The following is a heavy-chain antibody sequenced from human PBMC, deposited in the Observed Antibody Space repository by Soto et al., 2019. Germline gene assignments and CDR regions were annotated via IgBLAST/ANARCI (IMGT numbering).Heavy chain of an antibody. Sequence: QVKLVESGGGVVQPERSLRLSCAASGLTFRNYGMHWVRQAPGKGLEWVAVIWYDGSNKYYADSVKGRFTISRDNSKNTRFLQMNSLRADDTAVSYCAADIGGYPRNYFASWCQGTLVTVSS. J-gene: IGHJ4*02. CDR3: AADIGGYPRNYFAS. V-gene: IGHV3-33*01. D-gene: IGHD5-12*01. CDR2: IWYDGSNK. CDR1: GLTFRNYG.